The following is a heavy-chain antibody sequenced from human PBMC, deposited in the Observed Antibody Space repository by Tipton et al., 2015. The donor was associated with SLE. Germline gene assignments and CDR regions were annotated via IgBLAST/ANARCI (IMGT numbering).Heavy chain of an antibody. J-gene: IGHJ4*02. CDR2: ISGSGGNT. CDR3: AKGMSGYDNGWSFFDY. D-gene: IGHD6-19*01. Sequence: SLRLSCAASGITFSSHAMSWVRQAPGKGLEWVSAISGSGGNTYYADSVKGRFTISRDNSKNTLYLQMNSLRVEDTAVYYCAKGMSGYDNGWSFFDYWGQGALVTVSS. V-gene: IGHV3-23*01. CDR1: GITFSSHA.